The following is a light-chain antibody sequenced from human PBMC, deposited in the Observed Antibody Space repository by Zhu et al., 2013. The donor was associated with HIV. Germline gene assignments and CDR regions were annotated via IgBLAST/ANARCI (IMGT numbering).Light chain of an antibody. CDR2: EVN. Sequence: QSALTQPPSASGSPGQSVTISCTGTSSDVGDYNYVSWYQQHPGKAPKLMIYEVNKRPSGVPDRFSGSKSGNTASLTVSGLQAEDEADYFCGSYTRTTTLGVFGGGTKVTVL. J-gene: IGLJ3*02. CDR1: SSDVGDYNY. V-gene: IGLV2-8*01. CDR3: GSYTRTTTLGV.